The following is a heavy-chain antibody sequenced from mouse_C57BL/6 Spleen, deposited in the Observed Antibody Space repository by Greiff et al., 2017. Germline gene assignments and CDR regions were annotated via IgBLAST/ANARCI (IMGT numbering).Heavy chain of an antibody. CDR3: ARSSVYWYFDV. Sequence: QVQLQQPGAELVRPGTSVKLSCKASGYTFTSYWMHWVKQRPGQGLEWIGVIDPSDSYTNYNQKFKGKATLTVDTSSSTAYMQLSSLTSEDSAVYYCARSSVYWYFDVWGTGTTGTVSS. CDR1: GYTFTSYW. J-gene: IGHJ1*03. V-gene: IGHV1-59*01. CDR2: IDPSDSYT.